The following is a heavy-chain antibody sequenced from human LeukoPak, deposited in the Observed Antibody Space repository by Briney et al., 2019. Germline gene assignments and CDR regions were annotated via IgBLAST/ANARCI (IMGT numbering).Heavy chain of an antibody. CDR3: AVSSGWYRYYFDY. J-gene: IGHJ4*02. D-gene: IGHD6-19*01. CDR2: INHSGST. CDR1: GGSLSGYY. V-gene: IGHV4-34*01. Sequence: SETLSLTCAVYGGSLSGYYWSWLRQPPGKGLEWIGEINHSGSTNYNPSLKSRVTISVDTSKNQFSLKLSSVTAADTAVYYCAVSSGWYRYYFDYWGQGTLVTVSS.